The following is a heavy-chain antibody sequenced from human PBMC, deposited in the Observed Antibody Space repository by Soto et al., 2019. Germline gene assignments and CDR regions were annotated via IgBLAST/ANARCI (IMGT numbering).Heavy chain of an antibody. J-gene: IGHJ4*02. V-gene: IGHV3-33*01. CDR1: GFTFKTYD. Sequence: QVQLVESGGGVVQPGRSLRLSCAGTGFTFKTYDIHWVRQAPGKGLEWVAVIRFDGSNTYYGDSVKGRFTISRDNSKNMVYLQMNSLRAEDTAVYYCARDRGFGEPTHFWGQGTLVTVSA. CDR2: IRFDGSNT. CDR3: ARDRGFGEPTHF. D-gene: IGHD3-10*01.